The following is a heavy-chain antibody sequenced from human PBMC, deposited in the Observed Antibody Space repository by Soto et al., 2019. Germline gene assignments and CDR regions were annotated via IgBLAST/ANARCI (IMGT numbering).Heavy chain of an antibody. D-gene: IGHD4-17*01. J-gene: IGHJ4*02. CDR1: GFTLSHYW. V-gene: IGHV3-74*01. CDR3: TRDRTTVTLFEF. Sequence: EVQLVESGGGLVQPGGSLRLSCVASGFTLSHYWMHWVRQVPGKGLVWVSRISPDGKTTGYADSVGGRFVVSRDNAKNTVYLQINSLRDEDTAVYYCTRDRTTVTLFEFWGQGTLVAVSS. CDR2: ISPDGKTT.